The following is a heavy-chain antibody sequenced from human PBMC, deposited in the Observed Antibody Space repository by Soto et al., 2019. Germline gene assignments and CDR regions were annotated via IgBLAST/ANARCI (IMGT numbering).Heavy chain of an antibody. D-gene: IGHD3-3*01. CDR1: GFSLSNARMG. J-gene: IGHJ4*01. CDR3: ARTDHDFWSGYYTGKYFDY. V-gene: IGHV2-26*01. CDR2: IFSNDEK. Sequence: SGPTLVNPTETLTLTCTVSGFSLSNARMGVSWIRQPPGKALEWLAHIFSNDEKSYSTSLKSRLTISKDTSKSQVVLTMTNMDPVDTATYYCARTDHDFWSGYYTGKYFDYWGHGTLVTVSS.